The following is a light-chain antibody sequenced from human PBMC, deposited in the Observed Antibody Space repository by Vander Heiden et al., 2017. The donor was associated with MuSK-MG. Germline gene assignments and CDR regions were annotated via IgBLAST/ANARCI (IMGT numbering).Light chain of an antibody. Sequence: EIAMTQSPLSLPVTPGEPASISCRSGQSLLHSDGSTYLDWYLQKPGQSPQLLIYLVSNRASGVPDRFSGSGSGTDFTLKISRVEADDVGVYYCRQARQTPHTFGQGTKLEIK. J-gene: IGKJ2*01. CDR2: LVS. CDR1: QSLLHSDGSTY. CDR3: RQARQTPHT. V-gene: IGKV2-28*01.